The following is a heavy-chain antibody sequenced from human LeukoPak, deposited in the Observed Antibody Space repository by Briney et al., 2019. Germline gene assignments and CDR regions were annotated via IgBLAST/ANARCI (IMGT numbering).Heavy chain of an antibody. V-gene: IGHV3-23*01. CDR1: GFTFRSHA. D-gene: IGHD2-21*01. Sequence: PGGSLRPSCVGSGFTFRSHAMSWVRQAPEKGLEFVSGIYENGGTTYYADSVKGRFSISRDNSKNTLYLRMDSLRGEDTAVYYCAKDFRIGYSAHFDYWGQGALVTVSS. J-gene: IGHJ4*02. CDR2: IYENGGTT. CDR3: AKDFRIGYSAHFDY.